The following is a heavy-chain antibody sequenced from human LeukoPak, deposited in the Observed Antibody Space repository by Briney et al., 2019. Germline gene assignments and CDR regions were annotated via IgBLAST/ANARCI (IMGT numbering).Heavy chain of an antibody. J-gene: IGHJ3*02. Sequence: ASVKVSCKASGYTFNGYYIHWVRQAPGQGLEWMGWINPNTGDRNYAQKFQGRVTMTRDTSISTAHMELSRLRSDDTAVYYCARSRMSDAFDIWGQGTMVTVSS. V-gene: IGHV1-2*02. CDR2: INPNTGDR. CDR1: GYTFNGYY. CDR3: ARSRMSDAFDI. D-gene: IGHD2/OR15-2a*01.